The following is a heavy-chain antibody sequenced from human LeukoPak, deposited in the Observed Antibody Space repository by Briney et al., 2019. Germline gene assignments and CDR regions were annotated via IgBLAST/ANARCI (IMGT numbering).Heavy chain of an antibody. D-gene: IGHD3-10*01. CDR1: GGSFSGYY. J-gene: IGHJ4*02. CDR3: ARMVRGVYFDY. Sequence: SETLSLTCAVYGGSFSGYYWSWIRQPPGRGLEWIGEINHSGSTNYNPSLKSRVTISVDTSKNQFSLKLSSVTAADTAVYYCARMVRGVYFDYWGQGTLVTVSS. CDR2: INHSGST. V-gene: IGHV4-34*01.